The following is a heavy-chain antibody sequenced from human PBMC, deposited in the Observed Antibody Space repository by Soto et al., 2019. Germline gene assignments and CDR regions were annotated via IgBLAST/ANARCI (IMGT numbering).Heavy chain of an antibody. CDR3: ARGRRYYYDSSGYYVPFYYYYGMDV. D-gene: IGHD3-22*01. CDR1: GFAFSSAW. Sequence: PGGSLRLSCAASGFAFSSAWMSWIRQPPGKGLEWIGEINHSGSTNYNPSLTSRVTISVDTSKNQFSLKLSSVTAADTAVYYCARGRRYYYDSSGYYVPFYYYYGMDVWGQGTTVTVSS. J-gene: IGHJ6*02. V-gene: IGHV4-34*01. CDR2: INHSGST.